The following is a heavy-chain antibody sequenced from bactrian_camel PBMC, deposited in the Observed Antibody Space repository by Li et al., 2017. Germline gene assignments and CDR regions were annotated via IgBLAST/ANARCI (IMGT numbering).Heavy chain of an antibody. Sequence: HVQLVESGGGSVQAGGSLTLSCEAASRITRYCLGWFRWPEGKEREPVASIDSDGVGNYADAVKGRFTISKDDAADTLYLQMNDLKPEDTARYYCAAEQTQGGMYPGYFQCPLDASQYVRKGQGTQVTVS. CDR2: IDSDGVG. J-gene: IGHJ4*01. V-gene: IGHV3-3*01. D-gene: IGHD1*01. CDR1: SRITRYC.